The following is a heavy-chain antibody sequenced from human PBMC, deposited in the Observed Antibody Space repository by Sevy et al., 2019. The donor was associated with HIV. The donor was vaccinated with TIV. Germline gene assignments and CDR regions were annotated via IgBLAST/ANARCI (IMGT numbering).Heavy chain of an antibody. CDR3: ARGGQYYYDSSGFGYFDY. V-gene: IGHV3-11*01. D-gene: IGHD3-22*01. J-gene: IGHJ4*02. Sequence: GGSLRLSCAASGFTFSDYYMSWIRQAPGKGLEWVSYISSSGSTIYYADSVKGRFTISRDSAKNSLYLQMNSLRAEDTAVYYCARGGQYYYDSSGFGYFDYWGQGTLVTVSS. CDR2: ISSSGSTI. CDR1: GFTFSDYY.